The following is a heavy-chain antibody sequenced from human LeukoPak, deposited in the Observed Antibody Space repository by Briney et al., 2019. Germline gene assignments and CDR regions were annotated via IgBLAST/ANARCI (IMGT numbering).Heavy chain of an antibody. J-gene: IGHJ4*02. Sequence: KPGGSLRLSCAASGFTFSSYSMNWVRQAPGKGLEWVSSISSSSSYIYYADSVKGRFTISRDNSKNTLYLQMNSLRAEDTAVYYCAKDFGGSSSSDYWGQGTLVTVSS. CDR3: AKDFGGSSSSDY. CDR1: GFTFSSYS. CDR2: ISSSSSYI. V-gene: IGHV3-21*04. D-gene: IGHD6-6*01.